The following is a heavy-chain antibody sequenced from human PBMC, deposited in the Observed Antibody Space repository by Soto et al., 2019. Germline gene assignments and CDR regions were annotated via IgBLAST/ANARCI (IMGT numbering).Heavy chain of an antibody. CDR3: TRYYYESSGYYVY. Sequence: TGGSLRLSCTGSGFNFANYALTWVRQAPGKGLEWVGFIRGETNGGTADYAASLKGRITISRDDFKSIAYLEINSLQTEDTAVYYCTRYYYESSGYYVYWGQGTLVTVSS. CDR1: GFNFANYA. V-gene: IGHV3-49*04. J-gene: IGHJ4*02. CDR2: IRGETNGGTA. D-gene: IGHD3-22*01.